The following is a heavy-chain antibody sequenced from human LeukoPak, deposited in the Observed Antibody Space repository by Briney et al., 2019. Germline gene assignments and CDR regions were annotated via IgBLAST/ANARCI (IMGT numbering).Heavy chain of an antibody. Sequence: SETLSLTCNVIGDSFTDYYWNWIRQPPGKGLEWIGYIYYNGNSNYSPSLKGRVTLSVDTSRNQFSLHLASVTAADTAMYYCARDGGLQSHFDFWGQGILVTVAS. CDR1: GDSFTDYY. CDR3: ARDGGLQSHFDF. V-gene: IGHV4-59*01. J-gene: IGHJ4*02. CDR2: IYYNGNS. D-gene: IGHD3-16*01.